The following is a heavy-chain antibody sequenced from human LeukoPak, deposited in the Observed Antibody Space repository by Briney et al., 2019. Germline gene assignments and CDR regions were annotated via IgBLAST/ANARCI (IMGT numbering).Heavy chain of an antibody. CDR3: ARVEDIVLMAFDY. V-gene: IGHV1-2*02. CDR2: INPNSGGT. CDR1: GYTFTGYY. D-gene: IGHD2-8*01. Sequence: ASVKVSCKASGYTFTGYYMHWVRQAPGQGLEWMGWINPNSGGTNYAQKFQGRVTVTRDTSISTAYMELSRLRSDDTAVYYCARVEDIVLMAFDYWGQGTLVTVSS. J-gene: IGHJ4*02.